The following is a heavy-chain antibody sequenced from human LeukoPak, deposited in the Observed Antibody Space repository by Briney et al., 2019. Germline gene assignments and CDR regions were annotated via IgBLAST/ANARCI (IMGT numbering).Heavy chain of an antibody. D-gene: IGHD3-22*01. J-gene: IGHJ3*01. CDR3: ARPNITSYYDSRGYDAFDV. Sequence: RGESLKISCKGSGYKFNAYWIAWVRQMPGKGPEWMGIIYPDDSDTRYSPSFQGQVTISADKSVSIAYLQWSSLKASDTAMYYCARPNITSYYDSRGYDAFDVWGQGTMVIVSS. CDR1: GYKFNAYW. CDR2: IYPDDSDT. V-gene: IGHV5-51*01.